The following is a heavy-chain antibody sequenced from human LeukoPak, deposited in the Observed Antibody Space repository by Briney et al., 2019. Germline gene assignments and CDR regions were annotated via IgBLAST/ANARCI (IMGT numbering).Heavy chain of an antibody. CDR3: TRDQTPYY. Sequence: GGSLRLSCTASGFTFGDHAMTWVRQAPGKGLEWVGLIRSKIYGGTPEYAASVKGRFTISRDDSKGIAYLQMNSLKTEDTAVYYCTRDQTPYYWGQGTLVTVSS. CDR2: IRSKIYGGTP. J-gene: IGHJ4*02. V-gene: IGHV3-49*04. CDR1: GFTFGDHA.